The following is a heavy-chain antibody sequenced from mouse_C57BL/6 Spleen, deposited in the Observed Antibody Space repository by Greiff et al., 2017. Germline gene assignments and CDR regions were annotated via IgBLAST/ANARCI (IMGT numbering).Heavy chain of an antibody. Sequence: QVQLKQSGAELVRPGTSVKLSCKASGYTFTSYWMHWVKQRPGQGLEWIGVIDPSDSYTNYNQKFKGKATLTVDTSSSTAYMQLSSLTSEDSAVYYCAREADYSFAYWGQGTLVTVSA. D-gene: IGHD2-13*01. CDR3: AREADYSFAY. CDR1: GYTFTSYW. J-gene: IGHJ3*01. V-gene: IGHV1-59*01. CDR2: IDPSDSYT.